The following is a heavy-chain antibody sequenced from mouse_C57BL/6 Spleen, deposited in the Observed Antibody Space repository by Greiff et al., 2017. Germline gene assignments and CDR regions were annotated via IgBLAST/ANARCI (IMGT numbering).Heavy chain of an antibody. Sequence: VQLQQSGPELVKPGASVKIPCKASGYTSTDYNMDWVKQSHGKILEWIGDINPNNGGTIYNQKFKGKATLTVDKSSSTAYMELRSLTSEDTAVYYCARRIYYYGSSYFWFAYWGQGTLVTVSA. J-gene: IGHJ3*01. CDR1: GYTSTDYN. D-gene: IGHD1-1*01. CDR2: INPNNGGT. V-gene: IGHV1-18*01. CDR3: ARRIYYYGSSYFWFAY.